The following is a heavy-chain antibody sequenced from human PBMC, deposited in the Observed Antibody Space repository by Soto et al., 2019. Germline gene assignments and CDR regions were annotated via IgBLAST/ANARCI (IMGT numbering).Heavy chain of an antibody. CDR3: ARDWWEEPAGKETVSQFDY. CDR2: IWSDGTKK. J-gene: IGHJ4*02. D-gene: IGHD6-13*01. V-gene: IGHV3-33*01. CDR1: GFAFSNYG. Sequence: QVHLVESGGGVVQPGRSLTLSGTASGFAFSNYGIHWVREAPGRGLEWVAVIWSDGTKKFYAGSVRGRFTISRDNSKNTIYLQMNSLRAEDTAVYYCARDWWEEPAGKETVSQFDYWGQGTLVTVSS.